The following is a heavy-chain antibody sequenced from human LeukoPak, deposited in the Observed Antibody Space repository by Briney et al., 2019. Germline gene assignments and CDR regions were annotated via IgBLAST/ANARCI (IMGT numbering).Heavy chain of an antibody. CDR3: AGYRRRIAAADFDL. CDR1: GGSISSYY. Sequence: SETLSLTCTVSGGSISSYYWSWIRQPPGKGLEWIGYIYYGGSTNYNPSLKSRVTISVDTSKNQFSLKLTSVTAADTAVYYCAGYRRRIAAADFDLWGRGTLVTVSS. CDR2: IYYGGST. V-gene: IGHV4-59*08. J-gene: IGHJ2*01. D-gene: IGHD6-13*01.